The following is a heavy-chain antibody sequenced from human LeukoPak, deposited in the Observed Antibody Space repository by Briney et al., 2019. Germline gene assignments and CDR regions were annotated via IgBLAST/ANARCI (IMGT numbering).Heavy chain of an antibody. J-gene: IGHJ4*02. V-gene: IGHV4-34*01. CDR1: GGSFSGYY. CDR3: ARRYTAEGTFDY. CDR2: INHSGST. Sequence: SETLSLTCAVYGGSFSGYYWSWIRQPPGKGLEWIGEINHSGSTNYNPSLKSRVTISVDTSKNQFSLKLTSVTAADTAVYFCARRYTAEGTFDYWGQGTLVTVSS. D-gene: IGHD6-13*01.